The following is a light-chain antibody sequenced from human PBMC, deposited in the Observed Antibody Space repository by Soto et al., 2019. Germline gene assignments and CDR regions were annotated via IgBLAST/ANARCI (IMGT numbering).Light chain of an antibody. CDR3: MQSIELPYT. V-gene: IGKV2D-29*01. J-gene: IGKJ2*01. Sequence: DVVMTQTPLSLSVTPGQPASISCRSTQSLLHTDGETYLYWYLQRPGQPPQRLISESVNRFSGVSDRFSGSGSGTYFTLKISRVEAGDVGVYYCMQSIELPYTFGQGTKLEI. CDR2: ESV. CDR1: QSLLHTDGETY.